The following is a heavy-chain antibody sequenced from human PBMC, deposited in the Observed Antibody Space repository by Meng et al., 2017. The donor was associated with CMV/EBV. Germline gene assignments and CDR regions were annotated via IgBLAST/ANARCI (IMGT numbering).Heavy chain of an antibody. CDR2: IYYSGST. V-gene: IGHV4-39*07. CDR1: GGSISSSSYY. CDR3: GRFGRGTSCYDY. D-gene: IGHD2-2*01. J-gene: IGHJ4*02. Sequence: GSLRLSCTVSGGSISSSSYYWGWIRQPPGKGLEWIGSIYYSGSTYYNPSLKSRVTISVDTSKNQFSLKLSSVTAADTAVYYCGRFGRGTSCYDYWGQETLVTVSS.